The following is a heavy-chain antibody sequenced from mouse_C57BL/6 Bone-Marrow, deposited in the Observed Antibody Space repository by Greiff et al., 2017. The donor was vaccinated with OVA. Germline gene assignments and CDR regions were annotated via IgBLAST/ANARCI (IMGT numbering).Heavy chain of an antibody. Sequence: VHVKQSGPVLVKPGPSVKISCKASGFTFTDYYMHWVKQSHGKSLEWIGLVYPYNGGTSYNQKFKGKATLTVDTSSSTAYMELNSLTSEDSAVYYCASGTTVVATDYFDYWGQGTTLTVSS. CDR3: ASGTTVVATDYFDY. V-gene: IGHV1-36*01. J-gene: IGHJ2*01. CDR2: VYPYNGGT. D-gene: IGHD1-1*01. CDR1: GFTFTDYY.